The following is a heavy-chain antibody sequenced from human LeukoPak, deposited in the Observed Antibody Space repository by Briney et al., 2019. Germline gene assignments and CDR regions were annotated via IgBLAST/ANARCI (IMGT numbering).Heavy chain of an antibody. CDR1: GFTFSSYW. CDR3: ARDTSYYDSSGYYDGGVWFDP. J-gene: IGHJ5*02. CDR2: IKQDGSEK. V-gene: IGHV3-7*01. Sequence: PGGSLRLSCAASGFTFSSYWMSWVRRAPGKGLEWVANIKQDGSEKYYVDSVKGRFTISRDNAKNSLYLQMNSLRAEDTAVYYCARDTSYYDSSGYYDGGVWFDPWGQGTLVTVSS. D-gene: IGHD3-22*01.